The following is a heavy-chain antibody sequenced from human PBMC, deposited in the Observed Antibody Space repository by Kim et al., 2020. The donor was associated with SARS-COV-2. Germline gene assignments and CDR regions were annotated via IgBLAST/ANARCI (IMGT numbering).Heavy chain of an antibody. D-gene: IGHD3-16*02. CDR2: ISWNSGSI. V-gene: IGHV3-9*01. CDR1: GFTFGDYA. J-gene: IGHJ6*02. CDR3: AKDISITFGGVIVNYVYGMDV. Sequence: GGSLRLSCAASGFTFGDYAMHWVRQAPGKGLEWVSGISWNSGSIGYADSVKGRFTISRDNAKNSLYLQMNSLRAEDTALYYCAKDISITFGGVIVNYVYGMDVCGQRTPVTVSS.